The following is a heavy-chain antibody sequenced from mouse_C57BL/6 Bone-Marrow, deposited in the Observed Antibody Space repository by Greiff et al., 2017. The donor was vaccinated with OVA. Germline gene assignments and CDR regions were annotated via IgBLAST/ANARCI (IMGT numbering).Heavy chain of an antibody. Sequence: QVQLQQPGTEMVKPGASVKLYCKASGYTFTSYWMHWVKQRPGQGLEWIGNINPSNGGTNYNEKFKSKATLTVDKSSSTAYMQLSSLKSEDSAVYYWARCYYSNYVYYWGQVTTLTVSS. CDR1: GYTFTSYW. V-gene: IGHV1-53*01. CDR3: ARCYYSNYVYY. D-gene: IGHD2-5*01. CDR2: INPSNGGT. J-gene: IGHJ2*01.